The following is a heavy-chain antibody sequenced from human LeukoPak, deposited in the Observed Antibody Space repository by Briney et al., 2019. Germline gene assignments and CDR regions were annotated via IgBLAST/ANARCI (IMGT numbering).Heavy chain of an antibody. CDR3: ARGIRGSGYSLDY. D-gene: IGHD3-22*01. CDR1: GFTFSSYS. Sequence: GGSLRLSCAASGFTFSSYSMNWVRQAPGKGLEWVSSISSSSSYIYYADSVKGRFTISRDNAKNSLYLQMNSLRAEDTAVYYCARGIRGSGYSLDYWGQGTLVTVSS. V-gene: IGHV3-21*01. J-gene: IGHJ4*02. CDR2: ISSSSSYI.